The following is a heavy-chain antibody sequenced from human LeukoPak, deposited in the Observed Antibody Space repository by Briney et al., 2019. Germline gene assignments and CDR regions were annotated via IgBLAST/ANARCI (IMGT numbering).Heavy chain of an antibody. CDR3: ARSKDTAMLYGMDV. J-gene: IGHJ6*01. CDR1: GFTFSTYA. V-gene: IGHV3-23*01. D-gene: IGHD5-18*01. CDR2: MGGSGGST. Sequence: GGSLRLSCAASGFTFSTYAMSWVRQAPGKGLEGVSAMGGSGGSTYYADSVKGRFTISKDNSKNTLYLQMNRLRAEEPGVYYCARSKDTAMLYGMDVWGQGTTVTVSS.